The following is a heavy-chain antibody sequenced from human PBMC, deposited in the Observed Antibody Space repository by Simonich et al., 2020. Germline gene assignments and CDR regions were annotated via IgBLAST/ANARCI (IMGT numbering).Heavy chain of an antibody. CDR3: ARDAAGDY. CDR1: GFTVSSYS. Sequence: EVQLVESGGGLVKPGGSLRLSCAASGFTVSSYSMNWVRQAPGRGLEWVSSISSSSRYIYDADSVKGRFTIARDNAKNSLYLQMNSLRAEDTAVYYCARDAAGDYWGQGTLVTVSS. D-gene: IGHD6-13*01. J-gene: IGHJ4*02. V-gene: IGHV3-21*01. CDR2: ISSSSRYI.